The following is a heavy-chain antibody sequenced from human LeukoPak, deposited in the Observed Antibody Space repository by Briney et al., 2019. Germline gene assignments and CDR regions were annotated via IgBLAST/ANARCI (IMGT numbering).Heavy chain of an antibody. J-gene: IGHJ4*02. CDR3: ARRANYYDSSGRPFPFDY. V-gene: IGHV4-34*01. CDR2: IKHSGST. CDR1: GGSFSAYY. Sequence: SETLSLTWAVYGGSFSAYYWSWIRQPPGKGLEWIGEIKHSGSTKYNPSLKSRVTISVDTSKNQFSLKLSSVTAADTAVYYCARRANYYDSSGRPFPFDYWGQGSLVTVSS. D-gene: IGHD3-22*01.